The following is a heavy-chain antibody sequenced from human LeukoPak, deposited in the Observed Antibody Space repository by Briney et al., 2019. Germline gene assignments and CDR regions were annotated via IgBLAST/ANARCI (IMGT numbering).Heavy chain of an antibody. D-gene: IGHD6-6*01. J-gene: IGHJ4*02. CDR3: ARDESSSWYVDY. CDR1: GFTFSNYV. CDR2: ISSSGSYI. V-gene: IGHV3-21*01. Sequence: GGSLRLSCAASGFTFSNYVMHWVRQAPGKGLEWVSFISSSGSYIYYADSVKGRFTISRDNAKNSLYLQMNSLRAEDTAVYYCARDESSSWYVDYWGQGTLVTVSS.